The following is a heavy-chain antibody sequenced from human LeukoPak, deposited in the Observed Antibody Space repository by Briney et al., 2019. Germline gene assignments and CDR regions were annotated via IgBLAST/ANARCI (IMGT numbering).Heavy chain of an antibody. D-gene: IGHD3-22*01. J-gene: IGHJ4*02. V-gene: IGHV3-23*01. Sequence: GGSLRLSCAASGFTFTDFAMNWVRQAPGKGLEWVSGIGGGGTNTDYADSVKGRFTISRDNSKNTLTLQMSSLRADDTAVYFCAKDARGYHRPNDHRGQGILVTVSS. CDR3: AKDARGYHRPNDH. CDR1: GFTFTDFA. CDR2: IGGGGTNT.